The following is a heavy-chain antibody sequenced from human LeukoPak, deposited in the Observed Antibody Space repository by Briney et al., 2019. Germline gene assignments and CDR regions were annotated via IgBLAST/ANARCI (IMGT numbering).Heavy chain of an antibody. CDR2: ISGSGGST. J-gene: IGHJ4*02. CDR3: AKSGGFVDYFDY. V-gene: IGHV3-23*01. D-gene: IGHD3-3*01. CDR1: GFTFSSYA. Sequence: GGSLRLSCAASGFTFSSYAMSWVRQAPEKGLGWVSAISGSGGSTYYADSVKGRFTISRDNSKSTLYLQMNSLRAEDTAVYYCAKSGGFVDYFDYWGQGTLVTVSS.